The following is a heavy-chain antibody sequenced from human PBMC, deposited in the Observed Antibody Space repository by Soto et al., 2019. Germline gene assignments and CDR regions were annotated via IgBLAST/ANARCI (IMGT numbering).Heavy chain of an antibody. CDR3: ARRGYSGPGIHHYYAMDV. J-gene: IGHJ6*02. Sequence: PSETLSLTCTVSCGSISSSSYYWGWIRQPPGKGLEWIGSIYYSGSTYYNPSLKSRVTISVDTSKNQFSLKLSSVTAADTAVYYCARRGYSGPGIHHYYAMDVWGQGTTVTVS. V-gene: IGHV4-39*07. CDR1: CGSISSSSYY. D-gene: IGHD5-12*01. CDR2: IYYSGST.